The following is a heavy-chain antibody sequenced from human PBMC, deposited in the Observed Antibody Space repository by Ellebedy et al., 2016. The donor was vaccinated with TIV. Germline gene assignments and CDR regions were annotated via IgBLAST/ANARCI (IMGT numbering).Heavy chain of an antibody. CDR2: ISSSSSYI. CDR1: GFTFSNYT. J-gene: IGHJ4*02. CDR3: ARVSGGYGSPGYFDY. Sequence: PGGSLRLSCAASGFTFSNYTMNWVRQAPGKGLEWVSSISSSSSYIYYADSVKGRFTISRDNAKNSLYLQMNSLRAEDTAVYYCARVSGGYGSPGYFDYWGQGTLVTVSS. V-gene: IGHV3-21*01. D-gene: IGHD5-12*01.